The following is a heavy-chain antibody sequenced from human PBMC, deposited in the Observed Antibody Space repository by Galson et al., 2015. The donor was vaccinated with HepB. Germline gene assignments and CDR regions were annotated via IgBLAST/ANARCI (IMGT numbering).Heavy chain of an antibody. V-gene: IGHV3-9*01. Sequence: SLRLSCAASGFTFDDYAMHWVRQAPGKGLEWVSGISWNSGSIGYADSVKGRFTISRDNAKNSLYLQMNSLRAEDTALYYCAKSDRGDYGFDYWGQGTLVTVSS. CDR2: ISWNSGSI. CDR1: GFTFDDYA. J-gene: IGHJ4*02. CDR3: AKSDRGDYGFDY. D-gene: IGHD4-17*01.